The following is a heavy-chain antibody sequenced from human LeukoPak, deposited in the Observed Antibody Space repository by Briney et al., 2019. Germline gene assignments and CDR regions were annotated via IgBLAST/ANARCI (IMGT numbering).Heavy chain of an antibody. V-gene: IGHV3-15*01. D-gene: IGHD1-26*01. CDR3: TGDIPGGSYPFYY. CDR1: GFTFSEAW. Sequence: GGSLRLSCAASGFTFSEAWMSWVRQAPGEGREWVGRIKRKADGGTTDYAAPVSGRFIISRDDSINTLYLQMNSLGTEGAAVYFCTGDIPGGSYPFYYWGQGALVTVSS. CDR2: IKRKADGGTT. J-gene: IGHJ4*02.